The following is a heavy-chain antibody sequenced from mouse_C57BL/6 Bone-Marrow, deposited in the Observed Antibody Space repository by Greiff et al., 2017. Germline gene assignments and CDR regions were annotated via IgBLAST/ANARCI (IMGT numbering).Heavy chain of an antibody. CDR3: ARGHYYGSSYWYFDV. CDR1: GYAFSSYW. D-gene: IGHD1-1*01. V-gene: IGHV1-80*01. Sequence: QVQLQQSGAELVKPGASVKISCKASGYAFSSYWMNWVKQRPGKGLEWIGQIYPGDGDTNYNGKFKGKATLTADKSSSTAYMQLSSLTSEVSAVYFCARGHYYGSSYWYFDVWGTGTTVTVSS. CDR2: IYPGDGDT. J-gene: IGHJ1*03.